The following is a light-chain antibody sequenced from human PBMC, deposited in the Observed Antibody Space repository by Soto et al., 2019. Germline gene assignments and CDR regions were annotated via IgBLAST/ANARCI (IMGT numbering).Light chain of an antibody. CDR3: HSYDSSLSGGGV. CDR2: ANN. CDR1: SSNIGAGYD. V-gene: IGLV1-40*01. J-gene: IGLJ3*02. Sequence: QLVLTQPPSVSGAPGQRVTISCTGSSSNIGAGYDVHWYQHLPGTAPKLLIYANNNRPSGVPDRFSGSKSGTSASLAITGLQAEDEADYYCHSYDSSLSGGGVFGGGTKLTVL.